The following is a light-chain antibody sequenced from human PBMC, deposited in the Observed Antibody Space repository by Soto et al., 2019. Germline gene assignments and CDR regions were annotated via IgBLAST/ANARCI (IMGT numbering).Light chain of an antibody. V-gene: IGKV3-15*01. J-gene: IGKJ2*01. CDR3: QQYNNWPPYT. Sequence: ETVMTQSPATLSVSPGERATLSCRASQTIANNLAWYQQRPGQAPRLLIYGASTRATGIPARFSGSGYGTEFTLTISSLQSEDFAIYYCQQYNNWPPYTFGQGTKLEIK. CDR2: GAS. CDR1: QTIANN.